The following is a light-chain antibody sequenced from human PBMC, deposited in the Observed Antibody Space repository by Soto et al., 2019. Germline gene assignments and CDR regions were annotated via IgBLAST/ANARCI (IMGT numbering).Light chain of an antibody. CDR3: SSYTSSSTYV. CDR1: SSDVGGYNY. Sequence: QSALTQPASVSASPGQSITISCTGTSSDVGGYNYVSWYQQHPGKAPKLMIFEVSNRPSGVSNRFSGSKSGNTASLTISGLQAEDEADYYCSSYTSSSTYVFGTGTKLTVI. J-gene: IGLJ1*01. CDR2: EVS. V-gene: IGLV2-14*01.